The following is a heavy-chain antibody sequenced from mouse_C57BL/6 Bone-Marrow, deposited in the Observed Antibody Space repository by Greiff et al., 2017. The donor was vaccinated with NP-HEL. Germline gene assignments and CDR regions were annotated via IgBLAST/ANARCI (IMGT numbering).Heavy chain of an antibody. CDR3: ARGVLLAGAY. CDR2: ISSGSSTI. V-gene: IGHV5-17*01. Sequence: EVKLVESGGGLVKPGGSLKLSCAASGFTFSDYGMHWVRQAPEKGLEWVAYISSGSSTIYYADTVKGRFTISRDNAKNTLFLQMTSLRAEDTAMYYCARGVLLAGAYGGQGTLVTVSA. D-gene: IGHD1-1*01. J-gene: IGHJ3*01. CDR1: GFTFSDYG.